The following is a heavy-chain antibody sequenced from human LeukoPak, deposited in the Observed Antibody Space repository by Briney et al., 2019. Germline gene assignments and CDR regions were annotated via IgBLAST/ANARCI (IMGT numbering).Heavy chain of an antibody. CDR2: IYHSGSH. CDR1: GYSISSDYY. CDR3: ASDSSGWYLGGPFDY. Sequence: SETLSLXCAASGYSISSDYYRGWSRPPPKGGLEWVAIIYHSGSHYYNPSLKSRVTISVDTSKNQFSLKLSSVTAADTAVYYCASDSSGWYLGGPFDYWGQGTLVTVSS. V-gene: IGHV4-38-2*01. D-gene: IGHD6-19*01. J-gene: IGHJ4*02.